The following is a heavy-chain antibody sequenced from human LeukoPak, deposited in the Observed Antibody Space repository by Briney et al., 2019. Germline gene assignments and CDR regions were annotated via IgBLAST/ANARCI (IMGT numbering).Heavy chain of an antibody. CDR3: ARHKPTGSYPLEL. J-gene: IGHJ4*02. CDR1: GGSISNYY. V-gene: IGHV4-59*08. Sequence: ETLSLTCTVSGGSISNYYWSWLRQPPAAGLEWIGHIYSSGSTNYNPSLTTRLTISVDTTTSPLPLKLPSVTAADTAVYYCARHKPTGSYPLELWGQGTLVTVSS. D-gene: IGHD3-10*01. CDR2: IYSSGST.